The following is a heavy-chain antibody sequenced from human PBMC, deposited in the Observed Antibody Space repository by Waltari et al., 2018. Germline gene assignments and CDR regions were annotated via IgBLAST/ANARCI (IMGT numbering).Heavy chain of an antibody. D-gene: IGHD2-15*01. V-gene: IGHV4-39*07. CDR3: ARSGYCSGGSCYPWY. CDR1: GGSISSSSYY. CDR2: IYYSGST. J-gene: IGHJ4*02. Sequence: QLQLQESGPGLVKPSETLSLTCTVSGGSISSSSYYWGWIRQPPGKGLEWIGSIYYSGSTYYNPSLKSRVTISVDTSKNQFSLKLSSVTAADTAVYYCARSGYCSGGSCYPWYWGQGTLVTVSS.